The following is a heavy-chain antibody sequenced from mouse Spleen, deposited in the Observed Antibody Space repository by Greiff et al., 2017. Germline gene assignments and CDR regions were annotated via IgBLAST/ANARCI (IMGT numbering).Heavy chain of an antibody. Sequence: QVQLQQSGAELAKPGASVKLSCKASDYTFTNYWMHWVKQRPGQGLEWIGYIDPTSGYPRYTQQFKDKATLTADTSSSTAYMQLSSLTYEDSAVYYCARSGGSSWNWYIDVWGAGTTVTVSS. CDR3: ARSGGSSWNWYIDV. V-gene: IGHV1-7*01. CDR1: DYTFTNYW. J-gene: IGHJ1*01. CDR2: IDPTSGYP. D-gene: IGHD1-1*01.